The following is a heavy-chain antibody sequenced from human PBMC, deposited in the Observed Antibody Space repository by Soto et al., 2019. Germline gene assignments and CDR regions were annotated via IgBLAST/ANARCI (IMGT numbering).Heavy chain of an antibody. Sequence: GSLRLSCAASGFTFSSYAMSWVRQAPGKGLEWVSAISGSGGSTYYADSVKGRFTISRDNSKNTLYLQMNSLRAEDTAVYYCAKDRGYDSRGSGFDLWGRGTLVTVSS. J-gene: IGHJ2*01. D-gene: IGHD3-22*01. CDR2: ISGSGGST. CDR1: GFTFSSYA. V-gene: IGHV3-23*01. CDR3: AKDRGYDSRGSGFDL.